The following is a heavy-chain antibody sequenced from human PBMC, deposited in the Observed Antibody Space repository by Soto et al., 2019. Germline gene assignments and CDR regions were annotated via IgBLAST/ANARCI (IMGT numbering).Heavy chain of an antibody. CDR3: ARGNWFDP. V-gene: IGHV1-8*01. CDR1: GYTFTGYD. Sequence: QVQLVQSGAEVKKPGASVTVSCKTSGYTFTGYDINWVRQATGQGLEWMGWTNPDSGNTGYAPKFQGRVTMTRNTSMSTDYMELSSLRSADTAVYYCARGNWFDPWGQGTTVTFSS. CDR2: TNPDSGNT. J-gene: IGHJ5*02.